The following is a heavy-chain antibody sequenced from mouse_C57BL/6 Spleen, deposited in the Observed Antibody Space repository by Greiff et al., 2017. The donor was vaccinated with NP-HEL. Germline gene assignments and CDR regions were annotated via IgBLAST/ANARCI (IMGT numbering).Heavy chain of an antibody. CDR1: GYTFTSYW. Sequence: QVQLQQPGAELVKPGASVKMSCKASGYTFTSYWITWVKQRPGQGLAWIGDIYPGSGSINHNEKFKSKATLTVDTSSSTAYMRLSSLTSEDAAVYYCARLWVATDDYWGQGTTLTVSS. CDR2: IYPGSGSI. CDR3: ARLWVATDDY. J-gene: IGHJ2*01. D-gene: IGHD1-1*02. V-gene: IGHV1-55*01.